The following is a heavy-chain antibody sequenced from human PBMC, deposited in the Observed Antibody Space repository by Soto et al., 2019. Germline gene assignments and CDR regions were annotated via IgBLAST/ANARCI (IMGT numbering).Heavy chain of an antibody. V-gene: IGHV1-18*01. CDR2: ISAYNGNT. Sequence: ASVKVSCKASGYTFTNFGISWVRQAPGQGLEWMGWISAYNGNTNYAQNFQGRVTMTTDTSTSTAYMELRSLRSDDTAVYYCATRSPPIVGATAFHYWGQGTLVTVS. D-gene: IGHD1-26*01. J-gene: IGHJ4*02. CDR3: ATRSPPIVGATAFHY. CDR1: GYTFTNFG.